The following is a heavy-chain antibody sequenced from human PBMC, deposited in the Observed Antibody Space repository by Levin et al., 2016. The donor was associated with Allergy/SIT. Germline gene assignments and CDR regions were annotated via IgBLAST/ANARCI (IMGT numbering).Heavy chain of an antibody. V-gene: IGHV4-34*01. J-gene: IGHJ3*02. CDR2: INHSGST. Sequence: WIRQPPGKGLEWIGEINHSGSTNYNPSLKSRVTISVDTSKNQFSLKLSSVTAADTAVYYCARAVGAFDIWGQGTMVTVSS. CDR3: ARAVGAFDI.